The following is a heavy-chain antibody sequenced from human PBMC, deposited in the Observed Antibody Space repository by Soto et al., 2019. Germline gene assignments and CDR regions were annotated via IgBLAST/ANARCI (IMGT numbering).Heavy chain of an antibody. CDR3: ARERPMRVITMRDRWYFDL. Sequence: EVQLVESGGGLVQPGGSLRLSCAASGFTFSDHYMDWVRQAPGKGLEWVGRTRNKANSYTTEYAASVKGRFTISRDDSKNSLYLQMNSLKTEDTAVYYCARERPMRVITMRDRWYFDLWGRGTLVTVSS. CDR1: GFTFSDHY. V-gene: IGHV3-72*01. J-gene: IGHJ2*01. D-gene: IGHD3-22*01. CDR2: TRNKANSYTT.